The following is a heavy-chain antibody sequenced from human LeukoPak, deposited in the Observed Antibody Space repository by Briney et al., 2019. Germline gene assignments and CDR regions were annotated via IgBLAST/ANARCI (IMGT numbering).Heavy chain of an antibody. J-gene: IGHJ3*02. CDR1: GFTFSSYS. CDR3: ARVPGSGWYLQQDAFDI. CDR2: ISSSNSYI. V-gene: IGHV3-21*01. Sequence: GGSLRLSCAASGFTFSSYSMNWVRQAPGKGLEWVSSISSSNSYIYYADSVKGRFTISRDNAKNSLYLQMNSLRAEDTAVYYCARVPGSGWYLQQDAFDIWGQGTMVTVSS. D-gene: IGHD6-19*01.